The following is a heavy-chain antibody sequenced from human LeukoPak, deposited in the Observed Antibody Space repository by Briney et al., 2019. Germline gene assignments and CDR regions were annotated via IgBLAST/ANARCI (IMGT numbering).Heavy chain of an antibody. D-gene: IGHD3-22*01. CDR2: INPGGSST. V-gene: IGHV1-46*01. CDR1: GYTFTSYY. CDR3: ARGRYYDSSGYYHHDY. J-gene: IGHJ4*02. Sequence: ASVKVSCKASGYTFTSYYLHWVRQTPGQGLEWMGLINPGGSSTSNAQKFQGRVTITADESTSTAYMELSSLRSEDTAVYYCARGRYYDSSGYYHHDYWGQGTLVTVSS.